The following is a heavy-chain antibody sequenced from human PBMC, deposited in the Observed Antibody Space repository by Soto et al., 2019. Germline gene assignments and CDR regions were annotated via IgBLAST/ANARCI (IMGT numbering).Heavy chain of an antibody. J-gene: IGHJ4*02. V-gene: IGHV3-33*08. D-gene: IGHD1-20*01. Sequence: GGSMRLSCAASGLIFSSDWMHWVRKNTGKGLEWVAVIYYDGSNKYYADSVKGRFTISRDNAKNSLYLQMNGLRAEDTAVYYCARILIIGTTRGSYFDYWGQGTLVTVSS. CDR1: GLIFSSDW. CDR3: ARILIIGTTRGSYFDY. CDR2: IYYDGSNK.